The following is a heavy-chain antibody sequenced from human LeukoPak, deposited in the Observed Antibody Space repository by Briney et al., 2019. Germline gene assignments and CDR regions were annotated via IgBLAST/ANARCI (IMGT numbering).Heavy chain of an antibody. CDR2: ISWNSDNK. CDR1: GFTFDDYA. CDR3: AKGRGYSYGYLFGWFDP. Sequence: GGSLRLSCAASGFTFDDYAMHWVRQAPGKGLEWVSGISWNSDNKDYADSVKGRFTISRDNAKNSLYLQMNSLRAEDTALYYCAKGRGYSYGYLFGWFDPWGQGTLVTVSS. J-gene: IGHJ5*02. D-gene: IGHD5-18*01. V-gene: IGHV3-9*01.